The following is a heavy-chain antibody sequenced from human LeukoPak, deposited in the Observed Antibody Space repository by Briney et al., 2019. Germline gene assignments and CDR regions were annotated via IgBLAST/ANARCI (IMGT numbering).Heavy chain of an antibody. V-gene: IGHV3-23*01. CDR3: ARDQATGRFFDY. J-gene: IGHJ4*02. CDR2: ISGSGGST. D-gene: IGHD1-26*01. Sequence: GGSLRLSCAASGFTFSSYAMSWVRQAPGKGPEWVSAISGSGGSTYYADSVKGRFTISRDNSKNTLYLQMNSLRAEDTAVYYCARDQATGRFFDYWGQGTLVTVSS. CDR1: GFTFSSYA.